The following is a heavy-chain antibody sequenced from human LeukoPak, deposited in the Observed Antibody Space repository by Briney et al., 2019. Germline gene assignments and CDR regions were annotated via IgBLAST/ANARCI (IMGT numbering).Heavy chain of an antibody. J-gene: IGHJ4*02. CDR1: GGTFSSYA. V-gene: IGHV1-69*04. Sequence: ASVKVSCKASGGTFSSYAISWVRQAPGQGLKWMGRIIPILGIANYAQKFQGRVTITADKSTSTAYMELSSLRSEDTAVYYCATPSPYYYDSSGWSGDWGQGTLVTVSS. CDR2: IIPILGIA. CDR3: ATPSPYYYDSSGWSGD. D-gene: IGHD3-22*01.